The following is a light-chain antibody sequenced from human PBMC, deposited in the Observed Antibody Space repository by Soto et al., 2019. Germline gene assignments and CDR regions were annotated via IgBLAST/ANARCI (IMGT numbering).Light chain of an antibody. Sequence: QSALTQPASVSGSPGQSIASSCTGTSSDVGGFNSVSWYQQYPGKAPKLMIHDVSNRPSGVSNRFSGSKSDNTASLTISGLQAEDEADYYCSSYTTSSSYVFGSGTKLTVL. CDR3: SSYTTSSSYV. CDR1: SSDVGGFNS. V-gene: IGLV2-14*01. CDR2: DVS. J-gene: IGLJ1*01.